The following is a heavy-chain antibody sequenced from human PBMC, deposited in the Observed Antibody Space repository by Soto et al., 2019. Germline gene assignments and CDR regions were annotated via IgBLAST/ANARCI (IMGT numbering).Heavy chain of an antibody. CDR2: ISGSGGST. V-gene: IGHV3-23*01. J-gene: IGHJ6*02. CDR3: AKTYYYDSSGYYRAGPYLDYGMDV. D-gene: IGHD3-22*01. CDR1: GFTFSSYA. Sequence: GESLKISCAASGFTFSSYAMSWVRQAPGKGLEWVSAISGSGGSTYYADSVKGRSTISRDNSKNTLYLQMNSLRAEDTAVYYCAKTYYYDSSGYYRAGPYLDYGMDVWGQGTTVTVSS.